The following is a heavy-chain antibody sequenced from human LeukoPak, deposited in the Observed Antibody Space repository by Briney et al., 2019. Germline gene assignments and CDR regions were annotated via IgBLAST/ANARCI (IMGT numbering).Heavy chain of an antibody. V-gene: IGHV1-2*06. Sequence: ASVKVSCKASGYTFTGYYMHWVRQAPGQGLEWMGRINPNNGGTNYAQKLQGRVTMTTDTSTSTAYMGLRSLRSDDTAVYYCARHNYDSSGYYEDYWGQGTLVTVSS. D-gene: IGHD3-22*01. CDR2: INPNNGGT. CDR3: ARHNYDSSGYYEDY. CDR1: GYTFTGYY. J-gene: IGHJ4*02.